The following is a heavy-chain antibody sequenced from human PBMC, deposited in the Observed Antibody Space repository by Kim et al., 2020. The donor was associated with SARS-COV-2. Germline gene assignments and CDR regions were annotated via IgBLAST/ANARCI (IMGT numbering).Heavy chain of an antibody. V-gene: IGHV4-59*01. CDR3: ARDSGHYDFWSGYSPYNWFDP. CDR2: IYYSGST. J-gene: IGHJ5*02. Sequence: SETLSLTCTVSGGSISSYYWSWIRQPPGKGLEWIGYIYYSGSTNYNPSLKSRVTISVDTSKNQFSLKLSSATAADTAVYYCARDSGHYDFWSGYSPYNWFDPWGQGTLVTVSS. D-gene: IGHD3-3*01. CDR1: GGSISSYY.